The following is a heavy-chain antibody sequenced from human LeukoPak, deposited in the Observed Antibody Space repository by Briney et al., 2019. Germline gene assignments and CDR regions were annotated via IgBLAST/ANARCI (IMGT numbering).Heavy chain of an antibody. D-gene: IGHD3-22*01. CDR1: GFAFYSYS. Sequence: GGSLRLSCVGTGFAFYSYSLNWIRQAPGKGLEWVSYISSSGSPKFYADSVKGRFTISRDNDKRSLSLQMNSLRAEDTAVYYCAKEVYDSSGYSSGDYWGQGTLVTVSS. CDR3: AKEVYDSSGYSSGDY. CDR2: ISSSGSPK. V-gene: IGHV3-48*01. J-gene: IGHJ4*02.